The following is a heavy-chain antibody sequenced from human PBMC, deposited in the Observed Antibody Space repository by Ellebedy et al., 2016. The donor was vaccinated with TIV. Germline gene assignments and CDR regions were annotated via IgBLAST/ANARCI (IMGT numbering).Heavy chain of an antibody. CDR3: AREKSGHKWNDGFDS. CDR1: GFTFSDYS. V-gene: IGHV3-21*01. Sequence: GESLKISCAASGFTFSDYSMNWVRQAPGQGLEWVSSISSSGNYRYHGDSVKGRFTISRDNAKNSLYLQMNSLRAEGTAVYYCAREKSGHKWNDGFDSWGQGTLVTVSS. D-gene: IGHD1-1*01. CDR2: ISSSGNYR. J-gene: IGHJ4*02.